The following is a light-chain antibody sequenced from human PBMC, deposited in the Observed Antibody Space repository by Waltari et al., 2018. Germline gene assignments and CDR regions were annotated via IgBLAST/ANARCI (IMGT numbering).Light chain of an antibody. V-gene: IGLV4-69*01. CDR2: VNGDGSH. CDR1: GEYSVYD. Sequence: QVVLTQSPSASASLGASVKLTCSLSGEYSVYDIAWHQPRPREGPRYLMKVNGDGSHNNGDGFPGRFSGSSSGADRYRIISRRQSEDEADYFCQTWGTGIQVFGGGTRLTVL. J-gene: IGLJ3*02. CDR3: QTWGTGIQV.